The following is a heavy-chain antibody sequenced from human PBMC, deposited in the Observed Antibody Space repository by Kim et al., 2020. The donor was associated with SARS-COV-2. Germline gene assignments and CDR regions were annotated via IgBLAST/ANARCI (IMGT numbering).Heavy chain of an antibody. Sequence: SETLSLTCAVYGGSFSGYYWSWIRQPPGKGLEWIGEINHSGSTNYNPSLKSRVTISVDTSKNQFSLKLSSVTAADTAVDYCARDPRPFMVRGVRWFDPWGQGTLVTVSS. D-gene: IGHD3-10*01. V-gene: IGHV4-34*01. CDR3: ARDPRPFMVRGVRWFDP. CDR2: INHSGST. CDR1: GGSFSGYY. J-gene: IGHJ5*02.